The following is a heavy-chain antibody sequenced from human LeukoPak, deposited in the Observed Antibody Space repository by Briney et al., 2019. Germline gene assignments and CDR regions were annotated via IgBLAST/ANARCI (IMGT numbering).Heavy chain of an antibody. CDR2: IYYSGST. V-gene: IGHV4-61*05. D-gene: IGHD3-22*01. Sequence: SETLSLTCTVSGGSISCSSYYWGWIRQPPGKGLEWIGYIYYSGSTNYNPSLKSRVTISVDTSKNQFSLKLSSVTAADTALYYCARSTDYYDSSLDIWGQGTMVTVSS. CDR1: GGSISCSSYY. CDR3: ARSTDYYDSSLDI. J-gene: IGHJ3*02.